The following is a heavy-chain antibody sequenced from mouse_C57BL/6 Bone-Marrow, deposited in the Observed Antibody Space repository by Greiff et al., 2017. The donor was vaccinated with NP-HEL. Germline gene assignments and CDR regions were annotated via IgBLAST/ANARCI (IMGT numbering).Heavy chain of an antibody. Sequence: QVQLQQSGAELARPGASVKLSCKASGYTFTSYGLSWVKQRTGQGLEWIGEIYPRSGNTYYNEKFKGKATLTADKSASTAYMELRSLTSEDSAVYFCARDGYYDYAMDYWGQGTSVTVSS. CDR2: IYPRSGNT. V-gene: IGHV1-81*01. CDR3: ARDGYYDYAMDY. J-gene: IGHJ4*01. CDR1: GYTFTSYG. D-gene: IGHD2-3*01.